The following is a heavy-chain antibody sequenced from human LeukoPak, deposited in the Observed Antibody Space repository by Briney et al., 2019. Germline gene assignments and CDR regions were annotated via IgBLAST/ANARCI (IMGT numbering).Heavy chain of an antibody. CDR2: IIPIFGTA. V-gene: IGHV1-69*05. CDR3: ATAYYYDSSGYYMSGYFDY. J-gene: IGHJ4*02. CDR1: GGTFSSYA. Sequence: WASVTVSCKASGGTFSSYAISWVRQAPGQGLEWMGGIIPIFGTANYAQKFQGRVTITTDESTSTAYMELSSLRSEDTAVYYCATAYYYDSSGYYMSGYFDYWGQGTLVTVSS. D-gene: IGHD3-22*01.